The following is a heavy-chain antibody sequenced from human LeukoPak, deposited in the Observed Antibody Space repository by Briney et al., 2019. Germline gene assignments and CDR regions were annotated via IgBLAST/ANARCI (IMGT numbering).Heavy chain of an antibody. CDR2: LYYSGTT. CDR3: ASVNPQIATSLFDAFDI. V-gene: IGHV4-39*07. Sequence: SSETLSLTCTVSGGSIFSSTYYWGWIRQPPGKGLEWIGNLYYSGTTYYNPSLKSRGTISVDTSKNHFSLKLTSVTAADTAVYYCASVNPQIATSLFDAFDIWGQGTMVTVSS. J-gene: IGHJ3*02. CDR1: GGSIFSSTYY. D-gene: IGHD6-13*01.